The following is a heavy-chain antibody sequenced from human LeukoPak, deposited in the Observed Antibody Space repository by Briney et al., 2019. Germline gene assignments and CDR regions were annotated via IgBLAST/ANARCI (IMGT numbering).Heavy chain of an antibody. CDR3: ARAAYCSGGSCYYNYYGMDV. Sequence: PSETLSLTCVVYVGSLSGDYWSWIRQPPGEGLEWIGEVNHSGSTNYNPSLNSEVTISVDPSKNQFSLKLSSVPAADTAVYYGARAAYCSGGSCYYNYYGMDVWGKGATVTVSS. V-gene: IGHV4-34*01. J-gene: IGHJ6*04. CDR2: VNHSGST. D-gene: IGHD2-15*01. CDR1: VGSLSGDY.